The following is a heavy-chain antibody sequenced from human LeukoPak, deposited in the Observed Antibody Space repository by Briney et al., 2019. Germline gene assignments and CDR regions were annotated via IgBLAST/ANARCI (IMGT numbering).Heavy chain of an antibody. CDR2: ISISGSTI. D-gene: IGHD6-19*01. CDR1: GFTFSSYE. CDR3: TKEQMSPVVGTVGFDY. J-gene: IGHJ4*02. Sequence: LPGGSLRLSCAASGFTFSSYEMNWFRQAPGKGLEWVSYISISGSTIYYADSVKGRFTISRDNAKNSLYLQMNSLRAEDTVVYYCTKEQMSPVVGTVGFDYWGRGTLVTVSS. V-gene: IGHV3-48*03.